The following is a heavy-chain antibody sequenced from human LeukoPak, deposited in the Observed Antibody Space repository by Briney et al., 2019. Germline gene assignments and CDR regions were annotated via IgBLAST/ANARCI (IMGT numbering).Heavy chain of an antibody. J-gene: IGHJ4*02. Sequence: PGGSLRLSCAASGFTVSSSYMNWVRQAPGKGLEWVSLIYGGGSTYYADSVKGRFTISRDNSKNTLYLQMNSLRAEDTAVYDCAKDKGSGWYVGFDYWGQGTLVTVSS. CDR1: GFTVSSSY. D-gene: IGHD6-19*01. CDR3: AKDKGSGWYVGFDY. CDR2: IYGGGST. V-gene: IGHV3-53*05.